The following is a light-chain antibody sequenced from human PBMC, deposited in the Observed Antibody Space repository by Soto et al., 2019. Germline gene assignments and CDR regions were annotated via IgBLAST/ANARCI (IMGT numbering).Light chain of an antibody. V-gene: IGKV3-20*01. J-gene: IGKJ1*01. CDR3: QQYGISPGT. Sequence: EIVLTQSPGTLSLSPGERATLSCRASQSVSSSYLAWYQQKPGQAPRLLIYGASSRATGITDRFSGSGSGTACTLTISRLEPEGFAVYYCQQYGISPGTFGQGTKVEIK. CDR2: GAS. CDR1: QSVSSSY.